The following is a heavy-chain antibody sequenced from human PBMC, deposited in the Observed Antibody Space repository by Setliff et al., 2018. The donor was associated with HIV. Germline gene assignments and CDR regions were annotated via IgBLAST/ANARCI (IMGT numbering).Heavy chain of an antibody. V-gene: IGHV4-59*12. D-gene: IGHD3-22*01. Sequence: PSETLSLTCAVSDGSISTYYWSWIRQPPGRGLEWIGYIYYSGITNYSPSLKSRVTLLVDTSKNQFSLRLSTVTAADTAMYYCARVSYYDKKGISFYYYYMDVWGKGTTVTVSS. J-gene: IGHJ6*03. CDR1: DGSISTYY. CDR3: ARVSYYDKKGISFYYYYMDV. CDR2: IYYSGIT.